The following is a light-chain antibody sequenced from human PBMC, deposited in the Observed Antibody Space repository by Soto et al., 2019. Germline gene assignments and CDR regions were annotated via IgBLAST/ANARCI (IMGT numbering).Light chain of an antibody. CDR3: QQYGCSGT. J-gene: IGKJ1*01. V-gene: IGKV3-20*01. Sequence: EILMTQSPSTLSASPGERAPLSCRARQSVSSSYFAWSQQNGGQAPRLLIYGASSRATGIPDRCSGSWAGTYFPITISRQEDDYAAVYCCQQYGCSGTFGQGTKVDIK. CDR1: QSVSSSY. CDR2: GAS.